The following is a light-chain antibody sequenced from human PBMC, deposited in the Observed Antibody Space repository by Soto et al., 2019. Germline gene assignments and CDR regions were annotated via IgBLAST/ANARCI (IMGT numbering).Light chain of an antibody. CDR2: GAS. CDR1: QSVSSSY. CDR3: QQYGSAPLT. Sequence: EIVLTQSPGTLSLSPGERATLSFRASQSVSSSYLAWYQQKPGQAPRLLIYGASSRATGIPDRFSGSGSGTDFTLTISRLEPEDFVVYYCQQYGSAPLTFGGGTKVEIK. J-gene: IGKJ4*01. V-gene: IGKV3-20*01.